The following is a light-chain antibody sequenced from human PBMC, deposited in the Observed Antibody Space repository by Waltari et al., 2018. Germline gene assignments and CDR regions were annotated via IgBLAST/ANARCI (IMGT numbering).Light chain of an antibody. V-gene: IGKV1-39*01. J-gene: IGKJ1*01. CDR3: QQSHSIPWT. CDR1: QSIHRY. Sequence: DIQMTQSPSSLSASVGDRVTITCRASQSIHRYLNWYHQKPGKAPNLLIYGASSLQSGVPSRFSGSGSGTDFTLTISSLQSDDFAAYYCQQSHSIPWTFGQGTNVEI. CDR2: GAS.